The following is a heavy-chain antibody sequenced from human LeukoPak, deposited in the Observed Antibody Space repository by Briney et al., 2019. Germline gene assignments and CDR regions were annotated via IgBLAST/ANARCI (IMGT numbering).Heavy chain of an antibody. V-gene: IGHV3-23*01. CDR1: GFTFNNYG. J-gene: IGHJ3*02. D-gene: IGHD3-22*01. CDR2: ISGSGGST. CDR3: AKVLRRITMIVVVTYDAFDI. Sequence: GGSLRLSCAASGFTFNNYGMSWVRQGPGKGLEWVSAISGSGGSTYYADSVKGRFTISRDNSKNTLYLQMNSLRAEDTAVYYCAKVLRRITMIVVVTYDAFDIWGQGTMVTVSS.